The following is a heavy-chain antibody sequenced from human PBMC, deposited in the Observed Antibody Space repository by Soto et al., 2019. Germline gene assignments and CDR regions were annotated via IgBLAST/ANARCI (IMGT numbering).Heavy chain of an antibody. CDR3: ASLNWNDASARSYYYYMDV. Sequence: PSETLSLTCAVYGGSFSGYYWSWIRQPPGKGLEWIGEINHSGSTNYNPPLKSRVTISVDTSKNQFSLKLSSVTAADTAVYYCASLNWNDASARSYYYYMDVWGKGTTVTVSS. V-gene: IGHV4-34*01. D-gene: IGHD1-1*01. CDR2: INHSGST. J-gene: IGHJ6*03. CDR1: GGSFSGYY.